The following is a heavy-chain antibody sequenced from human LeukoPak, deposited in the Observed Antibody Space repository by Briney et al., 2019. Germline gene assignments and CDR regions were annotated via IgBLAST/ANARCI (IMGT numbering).Heavy chain of an antibody. J-gene: IGHJ3*02. CDR3: ARGDAHGFDI. CDR2: IRSDGSST. CDR1: GFTFSSYW. D-gene: IGHD2-2*01. V-gene: IGHV3-74*01. Sequence: PGGSLRLSCAASGFTFSSYWMHWVRQAPGKGLVWVSHIRSDGSSTCYADSVKGRFTNSRDNAKNTLYLQMNSLRAEDTAVYYCARGDAHGFDIWGQGTMVTVSS.